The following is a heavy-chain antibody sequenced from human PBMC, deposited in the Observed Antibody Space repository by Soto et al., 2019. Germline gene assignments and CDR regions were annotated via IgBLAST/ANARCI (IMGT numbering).Heavy chain of an antibody. CDR1: GGSISSGGYS. Sequence: SETLSLTCAVSGGSISSGGYSWSWIRQPPGKGLEWNGYIYHSGSTYYNPSLKSRVTISVDRSKNQFSLKLSSVTAADTAVYYCARGHYDILTGYAWFDPWGQGTLVTVSS. CDR3: ARGHYDILTGYAWFDP. D-gene: IGHD3-9*01. V-gene: IGHV4-30-2*01. J-gene: IGHJ5*02. CDR2: IYHSGST.